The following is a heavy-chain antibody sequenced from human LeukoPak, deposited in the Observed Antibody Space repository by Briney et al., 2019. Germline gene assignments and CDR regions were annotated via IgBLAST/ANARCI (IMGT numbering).Heavy chain of an antibody. V-gene: IGHV3-30*18. Sequence: PGGSLRLSCAASGFTFSSYSMNWVRQAPGKGLEWVAVISYDGSNKYYADSVKGRFTISRDNSKNTLYLQMSSLRAEDTAVYYCAKDGRSIYGDSLGAFDIWGQGTMVTVSS. CDR2: ISYDGSNK. J-gene: IGHJ3*02. D-gene: IGHD4-17*01. CDR1: GFTFSSYS. CDR3: AKDGRSIYGDSLGAFDI.